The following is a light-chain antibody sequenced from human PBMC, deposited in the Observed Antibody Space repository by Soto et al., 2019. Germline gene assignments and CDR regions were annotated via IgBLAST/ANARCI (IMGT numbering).Light chain of an antibody. CDR1: QSVSSN. CDR3: QQYNNWPPFT. J-gene: IGKJ3*01. CDR2: GAS. V-gene: IGKV3-15*01. Sequence: EIVMTQSPATLSVSPGERGTLSCRASQSVSSNVAWYQQKPGQAPRLLIYGASTRATGIPARFSGSGSGTEFTLTISSLQSEDFAVYYCQQYNNWPPFTFGPGTKVDIK.